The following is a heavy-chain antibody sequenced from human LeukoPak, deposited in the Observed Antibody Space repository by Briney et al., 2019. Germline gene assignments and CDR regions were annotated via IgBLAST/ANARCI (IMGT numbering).Heavy chain of an antibody. D-gene: IGHD3-10*01. Sequence: SRTLSLTCAVSGGSISSGGYSWSWIRQPPGKGLEWIGYIYHSGSTNYNPSLKSRVTISVDKSKNQFSLELTSVTAADTAVYYCARYGSGSYIDYWGQGTLVTVSS. CDR1: GGSISSGGYS. CDR3: ARYGSGSYIDY. J-gene: IGHJ4*02. V-gene: IGHV4-30-2*01. CDR2: IYHSGST.